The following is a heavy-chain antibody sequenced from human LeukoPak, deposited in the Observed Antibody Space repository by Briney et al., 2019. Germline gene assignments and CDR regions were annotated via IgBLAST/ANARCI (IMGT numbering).Heavy chain of an antibody. D-gene: IGHD2-2*01. CDR1: GFTFSSYW. J-gene: IGHJ1*01. CDR2: INTDGSST. CDR3: ARPVVPAATEYFQH. V-gene: IGHV3-74*01. Sequence: GGSLRLSCAASGFTFSSYWMHWVRQAPGTGLVWVSRINTDGSSTSYADSVKGRFTISRDNAKNTLYLQMNSLRAEDTAVYYCARPVVPAATEYFQHWGQGTLVTVSS.